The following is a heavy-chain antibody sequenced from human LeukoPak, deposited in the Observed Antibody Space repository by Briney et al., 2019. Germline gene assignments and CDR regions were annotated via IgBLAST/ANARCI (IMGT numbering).Heavy chain of an antibody. J-gene: IGHJ4*02. V-gene: IGHV4-34*01. CDR2: INHSGST. CDR3: ARAPSDHYYDSSGYYLIFDY. Sequence: SETLSLTCAVYGGSFSGYYWSWIRQPPGKGLEWIGEINHSGSTNYNPSLKSRVTISVDTSKNQFSLKLSSVTAADTAVYYCARAPSDHYYDSSGYYLIFDYWGQGTLVTVSS. D-gene: IGHD3-22*01. CDR1: GGSFSGYY.